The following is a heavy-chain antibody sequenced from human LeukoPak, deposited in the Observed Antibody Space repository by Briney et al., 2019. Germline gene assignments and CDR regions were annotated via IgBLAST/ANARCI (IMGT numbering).Heavy chain of an antibody. Sequence: GGSLRLSCAASGFTFDDYAMHWVRHAPGKGLEWVANIKQDGSEKYYVDSVKGRFTISRDNAKNSVYLQMNNLRAEDTAVYYCAREASWRDYWGQGTLVTVSS. D-gene: IGHD5-12*01. V-gene: IGHV3-7*01. CDR3: AREASWRDY. CDR2: IKQDGSEK. J-gene: IGHJ4*02. CDR1: GFTFDDYA.